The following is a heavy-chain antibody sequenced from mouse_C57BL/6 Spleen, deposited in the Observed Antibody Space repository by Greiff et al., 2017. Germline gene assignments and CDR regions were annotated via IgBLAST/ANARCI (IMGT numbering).Heavy chain of an antibody. Sequence: EVQLQESGPGLVKPSQSLSLTCSVTGYSIPSGYYWNWIRQFPGNKLEWMGYISYDGSNNYNPSLKNRISITRDTSKNQFFLKLNSVTTEDTATYYCASLITTVVVPYYFDYWGQGTTLTVSS. V-gene: IGHV3-6*01. CDR2: ISYDGSN. D-gene: IGHD1-1*01. CDR3: ASLITTVVVPYYFDY. J-gene: IGHJ2*01. CDR1: GYSIPSGYY.